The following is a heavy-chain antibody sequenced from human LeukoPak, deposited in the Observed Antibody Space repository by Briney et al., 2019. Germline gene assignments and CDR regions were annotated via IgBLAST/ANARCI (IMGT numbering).Heavy chain of an antibody. CDR3: ARFSDSSGYL. V-gene: IGHV4-39*01. D-gene: IGHD3-22*01. J-gene: IGHJ3*01. CDR2: IYYSGST. CDR1: GGSISSSSYY. Sequence: TSETLSLTCTVSGGSISSSSYYWGWIRRPPGKGLEWIGSIYYSGSTYYNPSLKSRVTISVDASKNQFSLKLSSVTAADTAVYYCARFSDSSGYLWGQGTMVTVSS.